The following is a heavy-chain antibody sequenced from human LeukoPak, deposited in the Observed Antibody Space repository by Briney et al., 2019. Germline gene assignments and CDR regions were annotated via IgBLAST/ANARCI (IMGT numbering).Heavy chain of an antibody. Sequence: GESLKISCQGSGYRFSSYWIGWVRQMPGKGLEWMGTMYPGDSDTRYSPSFQGQVTMSVDKSITTAYLEWSGLKASDTAMYYCARDYGSGSGNWFDAWGPGTLVTVSS. CDR3: ARDYGSGSGNWFDA. D-gene: IGHD3-10*01. CDR1: GYRFSSYW. J-gene: IGHJ5*02. CDR2: MYPGDSDT. V-gene: IGHV5-51*01.